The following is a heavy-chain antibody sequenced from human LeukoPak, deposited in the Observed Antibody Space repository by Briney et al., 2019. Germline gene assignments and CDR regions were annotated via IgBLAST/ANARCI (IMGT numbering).Heavy chain of an antibody. V-gene: IGHV4-59*08. CDR3: ARHGGNSVYDPFEH. J-gene: IGHJ4*02. CDR1: GGSISSHY. D-gene: IGHD5/OR15-5a*01. Sequence: PSETLSLTCTVSGGSISSHYWSWIRQSPGKGLEWIGRIFYTGNTNYNPSLKSRVTISVDTSKKQFSLRLSSVTAADTAVYYCARHGGNSVYDPFEHWGQGTLVTVSS. CDR2: IFYTGNT.